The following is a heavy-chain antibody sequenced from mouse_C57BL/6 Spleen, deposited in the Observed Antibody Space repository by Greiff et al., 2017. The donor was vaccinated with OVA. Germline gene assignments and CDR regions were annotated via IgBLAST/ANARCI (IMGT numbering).Heavy chain of an antibody. V-gene: IGHV1-59*01. J-gene: IGHJ2*01. Sequence: QVQLQQPGAELVRPGTSVKLSCKASGYTFTSYWMHWVKQRPGQGLEWIGVIDPSDSYTNYNQKFKGKATLTVDTSSSTAYMQLSSLTSEDSAVYYCAYDYDRGVFDYWGQGTTLTVSS. D-gene: IGHD2-4*01. CDR2: IDPSDSYT. CDR1: GYTFTSYW. CDR3: AYDYDRGVFDY.